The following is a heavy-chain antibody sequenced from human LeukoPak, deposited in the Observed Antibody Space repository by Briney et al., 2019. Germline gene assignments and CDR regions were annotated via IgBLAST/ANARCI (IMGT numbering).Heavy chain of an antibody. CDR2: INPNSGGT. V-gene: IGHV1-2*02. D-gene: IGHD6-13*01. CDR1: GYTFTGYY. J-gene: IGHJ4*02. Sequence: GASVKVSCKASGYTFTGYYMHWVRQAPGQGLEWMGWINPNSGGTNYAQEFQGRVIMTRDTSISTAYMELSRLRSDDTAVYYCARDRSQQLVPLDYWGQGTLVTVSS. CDR3: ARDRSQQLVPLDY.